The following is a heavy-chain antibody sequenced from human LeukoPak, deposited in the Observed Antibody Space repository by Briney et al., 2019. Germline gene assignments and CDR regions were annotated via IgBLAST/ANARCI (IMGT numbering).Heavy chain of an antibody. J-gene: IGHJ3*02. D-gene: IGHD6-19*01. CDR1: GGSISSSNW. Sequence: SETLSLTCAVSGGSISSSNWWSWVRQPPGKGLEWIGEIYHSGSTNYNPSLKSRVTISVDKSKNQFSLKLSSVTAADTAVYYCATYTVAGTSDAFDIWAKGQWSPSLQ. V-gene: IGHV4-4*02. CDR2: IYHSGST. CDR3: ATYTVAGTSDAFDI.